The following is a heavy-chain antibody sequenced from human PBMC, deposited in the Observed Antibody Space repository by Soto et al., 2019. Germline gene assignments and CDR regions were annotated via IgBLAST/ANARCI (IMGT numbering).Heavy chain of an antibody. Sequence: PGGSLRLSCAASGFTFSSYSMNWVRQAPGKGLEWVSYISSSSSTIYYADSVKGRFTISRDNAKNSLYLQMNSLRAEDTAVYYCARSIVVVVAATPRAHYYYYGMDVWGQGTTVTVSS. V-gene: IGHV3-48*01. J-gene: IGHJ6*02. CDR1: GFTFSSYS. D-gene: IGHD2-15*01. CDR3: ARSIVVVVAATPRAHYYYYGMDV. CDR2: ISSSSSTI.